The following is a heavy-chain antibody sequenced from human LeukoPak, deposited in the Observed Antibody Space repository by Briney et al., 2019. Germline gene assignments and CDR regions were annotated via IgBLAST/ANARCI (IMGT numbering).Heavy chain of an antibody. V-gene: IGHV4-34*01. CDR3: ARGYYDFWSGYYTGRFWGFQH. D-gene: IGHD3-3*01. CDR2: INHSGST. J-gene: IGHJ1*01. CDR1: GGSFSGYY. Sequence: SETLSLTCAVYGGSFSGYYWSWIRQPPGKGLEWIGEINHSGSTNYNPSLKCRVTISVDTSKNQFSLKLSSVTAADTAVYYCARGYYDFWSGYYTGRFWGFQHWGQGTLVTVSS.